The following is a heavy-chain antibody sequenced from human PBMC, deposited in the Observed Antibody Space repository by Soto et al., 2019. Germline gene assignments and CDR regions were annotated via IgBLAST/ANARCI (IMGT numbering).Heavy chain of an antibody. CDR1: GVTVRSYH. J-gene: IGHJ6*02. CDR3: ARDQVGMDF. V-gene: IGHV3-21*01. CDR2: IGSSDIYT. Sequence: LLRVAGSGSGVTVRSYHIDWVRQAPGKGLEWVSSIGSSDIYTYYADSLKGRLIISRDNANNSVYLQLNSLRAEDTAVYYCARDQVGMDFWGQGTPVTLSS.